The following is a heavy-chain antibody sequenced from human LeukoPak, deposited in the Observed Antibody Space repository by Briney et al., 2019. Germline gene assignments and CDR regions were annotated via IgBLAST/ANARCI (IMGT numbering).Heavy chain of an antibody. V-gene: IGHV3-7*01. CDR3: ARDPRGYSGYDSPWFDP. CDR1: GFTFSSYW. CDR2: IKQDGSEK. Sequence: GGSLRLSCAASGFTFSSYWMSWVRQAPGKGLEWVATIKQDGSEKYYVDSVKGRFTISRDNAKNSLYLQMNSLRAEDTAVYYCARDPRGYSGYDSPWFDPWGQGTLVTVSS. D-gene: IGHD5-12*01. J-gene: IGHJ5*02.